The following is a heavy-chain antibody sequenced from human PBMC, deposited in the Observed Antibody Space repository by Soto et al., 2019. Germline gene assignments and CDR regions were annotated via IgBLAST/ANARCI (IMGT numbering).Heavy chain of an antibody. Sequence: GKGLEWISYIFATRTTIYYADSVKGRFTVSRDNTQNSLFLLMNSLRAEDTAIYYCARDKDWAFDYWGQGTLVTVSS. D-gene: IGHD3-9*01. J-gene: IGHJ4*02. CDR2: IFATRTTI. V-gene: IGHV3-48*03. CDR3: ARDKDWAFDY.